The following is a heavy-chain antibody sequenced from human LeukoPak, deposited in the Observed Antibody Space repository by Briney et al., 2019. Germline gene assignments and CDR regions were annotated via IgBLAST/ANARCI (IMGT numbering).Heavy chain of an antibody. V-gene: IGHV1-69*05. CDR2: IIPIFGTA. CDR3: ARAMYSSSWWDY. CDR1: GGTFSSYA. D-gene: IGHD6-13*01. J-gene: IGHJ4*02. Sequence: SVKVSCKASGGTFSSYAISWVRQAPGQGLEWMGRIIPIFGTANYAQKFQGRVTITTDESTSTAYMEPSSLRSEDTAVYYCARAMYSSSWWDYWGQGTLVTVSS.